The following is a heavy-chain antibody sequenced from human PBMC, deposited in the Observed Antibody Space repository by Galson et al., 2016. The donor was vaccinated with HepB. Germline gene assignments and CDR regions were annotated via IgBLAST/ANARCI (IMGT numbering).Heavy chain of an antibody. D-gene: IGHD5-18*01. CDR1: HFTFANYA. CDR2: ISGRGDAT. CDR3: ARDPRNIGRYGYVTPYFDH. J-gene: IGHJ4*02. Sequence: SLRLSCATSHFTFANYAMSWVRQAPGKGLEWVSSISGRGDATNYADSVKGRFVISRDNSKNTLSLQINSLRVEDTAVYFCARDPRNIGRYGYVTPYFDHWGQGTLVTVSS. V-gene: IGHV3-23*01.